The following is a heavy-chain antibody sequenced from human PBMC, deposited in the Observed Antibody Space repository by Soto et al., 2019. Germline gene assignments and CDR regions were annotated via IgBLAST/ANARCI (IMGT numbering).Heavy chain of an antibody. CDR3: AKDRALENQTPYGMDV. J-gene: IGHJ6*02. Sequence: EVQLLESGGGLGQPGGSLRLSCVASPITFYNHAAMSWVRQAPGKGLEWVSTISGRGDQSDYADSVKGRFTLSRDNSKNRPYLQMNNLRVDYTAVYYCAKDRALENQTPYGMDVWGQGTTVTV. D-gene: IGHD3-10*01. CDR2: ISGRGDQS. V-gene: IGHV3-23*01. CDR1: PITFYNHAA.